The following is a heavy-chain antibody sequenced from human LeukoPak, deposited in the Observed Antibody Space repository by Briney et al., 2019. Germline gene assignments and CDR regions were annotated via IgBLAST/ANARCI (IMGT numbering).Heavy chain of an antibody. CDR2: SGSGESI. CDR1: GFTVSSNY. Sequence: GGSLRLSCAASGFTVSSNYMSWVRQAPGKGLEWVSRISGSGESIYYADSVKGRFTISRDNSKNTLYLQMNSLRAEDTAVYYCARDIYCSGGSCPHTDHYYYYGMDVWGQGTTVTVSS. D-gene: IGHD2-15*01. CDR3: ARDIYCSGGSCPHTDHYYYYGMDV. V-gene: IGHV3-53*05. J-gene: IGHJ6*02.